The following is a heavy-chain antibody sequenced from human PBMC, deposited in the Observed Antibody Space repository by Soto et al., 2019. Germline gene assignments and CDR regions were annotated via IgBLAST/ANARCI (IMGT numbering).Heavy chain of an antibody. J-gene: IGHJ5*02. Sequence: QVQLQESGPGLVKPSQTLSLTCTVSGDSMGSGDYYWTWIRQPPGKGLEWIGYIYYIGTTFYNPSLESRENISIDTSKNHFSLRLTSVTAADTAVYYCSRGSTYYGFLTWGQGNLVTVSS. CDR2: IYYIGTT. D-gene: IGHD3-10*01. CDR3: SRGSTYYGFLT. CDR1: GDSMGSGDYY. V-gene: IGHV4-30-4*01.